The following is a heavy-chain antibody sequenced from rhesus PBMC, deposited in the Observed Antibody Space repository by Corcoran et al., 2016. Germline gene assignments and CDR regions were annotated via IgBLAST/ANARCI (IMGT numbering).Heavy chain of an antibody. V-gene: IGHV4-81*01. Sequence: QVQLQESGPGLVKPSETLSLTCTVSGGSISGYYWSWIRQPPGKGLECIGNIDGNNAVTNYTPSLKRRVTISKDPSKNQYSLKLSSVTAADAAVYYCARYTVSGIDYWGQGVLVTVSS. CDR3: ARYTVSGIDY. D-gene: IGHD4-23*01. CDR2: IDGNNAVT. CDR1: GGSISGYY. J-gene: IGHJ4*01.